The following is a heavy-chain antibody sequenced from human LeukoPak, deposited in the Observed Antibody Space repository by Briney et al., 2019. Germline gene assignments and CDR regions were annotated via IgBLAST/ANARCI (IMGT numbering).Heavy chain of an antibody. V-gene: IGHV4-34*01. CDR3: ARGRGVRGVIPAYGMDV. CDR2: INHSGST. CDR1: GVSFSGYY. D-gene: IGHD3-10*01. Sequence: RPSETLSLTCAVYGVSFSGYYWSWLRQPPGKGLEWIGEINHSGSTNYNPSLKSRVTISVDTSKNQFSLKLSSVTAADTAVYYCARGRGVRGVIPAYGMDVWGKGTTVTVSS. J-gene: IGHJ6*04.